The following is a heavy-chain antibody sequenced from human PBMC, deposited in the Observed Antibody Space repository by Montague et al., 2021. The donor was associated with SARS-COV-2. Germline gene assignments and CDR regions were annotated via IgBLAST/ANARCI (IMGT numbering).Heavy chain of an antibody. V-gene: IGHV3-7*01. D-gene: IGHD1-1*01. J-gene: IGHJ3*02. Sequence: SLRLSCAASGFTFSNYWLSWVRQAPGMGLEWVANIKQDGSEIYYLDSVKGRFTISRDNSKNSLSLQMNSLRAEDTALYFCARASEGESNNSQYHAFDIWGQGTMVTVSS. CDR3: ARASEGESNNSQYHAFDI. CDR1: GFTFSNYW. CDR2: IKQDGSEI.